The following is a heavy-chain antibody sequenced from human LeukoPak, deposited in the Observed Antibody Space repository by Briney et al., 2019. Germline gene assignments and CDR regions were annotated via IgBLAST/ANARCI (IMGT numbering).Heavy chain of an antibody. CDR1: GGPFRAYY. V-gene: IGHV4-34*01. D-gene: IGHD4-23*01. J-gene: IGHJ4*02. Sequence: PSETLSLTCAVYGGPFRAYYWSWIRQPPGKGLEWIGEINHRGSTNYNPSIQSRVPISVDTSKNQFSLKVSSVADADTAVYYCGIGELRWYFDYWGQGPLVTVSS. CDR2: INHRGST. CDR3: GIGELRWYFDY.